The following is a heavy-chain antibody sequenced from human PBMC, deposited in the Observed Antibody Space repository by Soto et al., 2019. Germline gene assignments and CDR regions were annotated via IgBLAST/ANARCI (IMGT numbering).Heavy chain of an antibody. CDR3: VKDKEPDCAWDFDY. J-gene: IGHJ4*02. D-gene: IGHD2-2*01. CDR1: GFTFSHYT. Sequence: EVQLLESGGDLVQPGGSLRLSCAASGFTFSHYTMSWVRQLPGKGLEWVSGINGGNGPTYYADSVKGRFTISRDNSQNTLYLQMNSLRVGDTAIYYCVKDKEPDCAWDFDYWGQGNLVTVSS. V-gene: IGHV3-23*01. CDR2: INGGNGPT.